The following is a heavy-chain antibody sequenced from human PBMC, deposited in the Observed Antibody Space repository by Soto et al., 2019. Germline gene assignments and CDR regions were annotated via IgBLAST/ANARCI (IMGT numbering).Heavy chain of an antibody. D-gene: IGHD3-10*01. CDR2: INHSGST. CDR3: VSYYYGSGSPPLTDY. CDR1: GGSFSGYY. J-gene: IGHJ4*02. Sequence: QVQLQQWGAGLLKPSETLSLTCAVYGGSFSGYYWSWIRQPPGKGLEWIGEINHSGSTNYNPSLTRRVTIAVDTSKNQFSLKLSSVTAADTAVYYCVSYYYGSGSPPLTDYWGQGTLVTVSS. V-gene: IGHV4-34*01.